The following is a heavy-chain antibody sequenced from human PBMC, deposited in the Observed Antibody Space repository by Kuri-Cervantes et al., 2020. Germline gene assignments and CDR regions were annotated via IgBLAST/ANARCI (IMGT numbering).Heavy chain of an antibody. CDR3: AKDHGGVATMEYAFDI. J-gene: IGHJ3*02. Sequence: GGSLRLSCAASGFTFSSYNMNWVRQAPGKGLEWVSSISGGSSYIYSADSVKGRFTISRDNSKNTLYLQMNSLRAEDTAVYYCAKDHGGVATMEYAFDIWGQGTMVTVSS. D-gene: IGHD5-12*01. CDR2: ISGGSSYI. CDR1: GFTFSSYN. V-gene: IGHV3-21*04.